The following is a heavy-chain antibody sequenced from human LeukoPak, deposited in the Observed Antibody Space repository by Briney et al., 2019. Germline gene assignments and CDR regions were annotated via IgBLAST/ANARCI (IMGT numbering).Heavy chain of an antibody. V-gene: IGHV3-21*04. CDR2: ISSSSSYI. CDR1: GFTFSSYS. CDR3: ASGPRYYYYMDV. J-gene: IGHJ6*03. Sequence: GGSLRLSCAASGFTFSSYSMNWIRQAPGKGLEWVSSISSSSSYIYYADSVKGRFTISRDNAKNSLYLQMNSLRAEDTAVYYCASGPRYYYYMDVWGKGTTVTISS.